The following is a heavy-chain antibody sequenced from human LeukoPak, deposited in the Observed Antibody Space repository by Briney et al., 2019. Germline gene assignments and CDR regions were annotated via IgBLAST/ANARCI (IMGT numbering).Heavy chain of an antibody. CDR1: GGTFTSYS. CDR3: ARGCRNINWSRSYYYYGMDV. D-gene: IGHD1-1*01. V-gene: IGHV1-69*04. J-gene: IGHJ6*02. Sequence: SVKLTCNASGGTFTSYSISWVRQAPGPGLEWMGRIIPILGITNYAQKFQGRVTLTADKSTSTAYMELSSLRSEDTAVYYCARGCRNINWSRSYYYYGMDVWGQGTTVTVSS. CDR2: IIPILGIT.